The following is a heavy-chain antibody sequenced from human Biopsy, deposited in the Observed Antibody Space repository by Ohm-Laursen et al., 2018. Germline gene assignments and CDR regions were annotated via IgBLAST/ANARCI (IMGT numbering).Heavy chain of an antibody. J-gene: IGHJ4*02. CDR3: AADINVWNVNY. D-gene: IGHD1-1*01. Sequence: ASVKVSCKVSGYTLTELSMHWVRQAPGRGLEWMGGFVPENGKTIYAQKFQGRVTMTEDTPTDTAYMELSSLRSEDTAVYYYAADINVWNVNYWGQGTQVTVSS. CDR1: GYTLTELS. V-gene: IGHV1-24*01. CDR2: FVPENGKT.